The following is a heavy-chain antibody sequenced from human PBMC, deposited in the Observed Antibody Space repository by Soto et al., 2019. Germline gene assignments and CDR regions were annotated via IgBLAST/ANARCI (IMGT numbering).Heavy chain of an antibody. V-gene: IGHV3-7*01. CDR1: GFTFSSYW. CDR3: ARGTTYYDFWSGYYTPSYFDY. D-gene: IGHD3-3*01. CDR2: IKQDGSEK. Sequence: GGSLRLSCAASGFTFSSYWMSWVRQAPGKGLEWVANIKQDGSEKYYVDSVKGRFTISRDNAKNSLYLQMNSLRAEDTAVYYCARGTTYYDFWSGYYTPSYFDYWGQGTLVTVSS. J-gene: IGHJ4*02.